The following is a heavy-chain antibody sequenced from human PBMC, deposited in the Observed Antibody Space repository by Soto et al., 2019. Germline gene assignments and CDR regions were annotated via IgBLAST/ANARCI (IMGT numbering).Heavy chain of an antibody. CDR1: GWSFSGHY. D-gene: IGHD3-22*01. J-gene: IGHJ4*02. CDR2: INHSGGT. V-gene: IGHV4-34*01. Sequence: ETLSLTCAVNGWSFSGHYWSWIRQPPGKGLEWIGEINHSGGTSYNPSLKSRVTISVDTSKSQFSLKLTSVTAADRAVYYCARGSVDTVDSSGFYEYWGKGPPVTVSS. CDR3: ARGSVDTVDSSGFYEY.